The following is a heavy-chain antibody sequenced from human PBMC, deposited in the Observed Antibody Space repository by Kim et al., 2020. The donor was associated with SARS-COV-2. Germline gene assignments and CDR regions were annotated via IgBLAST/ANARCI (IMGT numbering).Heavy chain of an antibody. V-gene: IGHV4-34*01. D-gene: IGHD3-10*01. Sequence: SETLSLTCAVYGGSFSGYYWSWIRQPPGKGLEWIGEINHSGSTNYNPSLKSRVTISVDTSKNQFSLKLSSVTAADTAVYYCARGRGGSMVRRINWYFDLWGRGTLVTVSS. J-gene: IGHJ2*01. CDR2: INHSGST. CDR3: ARGRGGSMVRRINWYFDL. CDR1: GGSFSGYY.